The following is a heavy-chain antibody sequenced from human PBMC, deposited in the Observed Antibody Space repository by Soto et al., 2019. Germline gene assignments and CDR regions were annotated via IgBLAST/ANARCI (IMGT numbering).Heavy chain of an antibody. CDR3: ARFIWSGHLTSDL. Sequence: GGSLRLSCAASGFTFSSNSMNWVRQAPGKGLEWISYISSSSSTIYADSVKGRFTISRDNAKNSLYLQMNSLRDEDTAVYYCARFIWSGHLTSDLWGQGTLFPVPS. D-gene: IGHD3-3*01. J-gene: IGHJ1*01. V-gene: IGHV3-48*02. CDR1: GFTFSSNS. CDR2: ISSSSSTI.